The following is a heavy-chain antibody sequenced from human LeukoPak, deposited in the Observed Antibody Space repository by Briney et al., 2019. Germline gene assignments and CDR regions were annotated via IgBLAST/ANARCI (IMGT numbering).Heavy chain of an antibody. CDR1: GYTFTNFG. J-gene: IGHJ1*01. CDR3: ARDKDEDDDTSGMFQY. D-gene: IGHD6-19*01. Sequence: ASVKVSCKASGYTFTNFGISWVRQAPGQRPEWMGWISAYNGNTNYAQNVQDRVTLTTDTSTTTAYMELRSLKSDDTAVYYCARDKDEDDDTSGMFQYWGQGTLVTVSS. V-gene: IGHV1-18*01. CDR2: ISAYNGNT.